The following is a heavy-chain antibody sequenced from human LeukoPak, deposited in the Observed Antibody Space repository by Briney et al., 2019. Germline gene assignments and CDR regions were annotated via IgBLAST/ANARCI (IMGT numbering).Heavy chain of an antibody. CDR2: INPNSGGT. V-gene: IGHV1-2*02. CDR1: GYTFTGYY. Sequence: ASVKVSCKASGYTFTGYYMHWVRQAPGQGLEWMGWINPNSGGTNYAQKFQGRVTITADKSTSTAYMELSSLRSEDTAVYYCARVTKVLSYYMDVWGKGTTVTVSS. CDR3: ARVTKVLSYYMDV. D-gene: IGHD4-17*01. J-gene: IGHJ6*03.